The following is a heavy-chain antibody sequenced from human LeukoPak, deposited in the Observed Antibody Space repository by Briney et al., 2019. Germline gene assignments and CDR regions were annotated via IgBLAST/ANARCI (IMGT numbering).Heavy chain of an antibody. J-gene: IGHJ4*02. D-gene: IGHD3-10*01. Sequence: QPGGSLRLSCAASGFTFSSYWMSWVRQAPGQGLEWVANIKQDGSEKYYVDSVKGRFTISRDDSGNTLYLQLNSLRPEDTAVYYCARDSTYYYESGSSGPHYFDNWGQGTLVTVSS. CDR3: ARDSTYYYESGSSGPHYFDN. CDR1: GFTFSSYW. CDR2: IKQDGSEK. V-gene: IGHV3-7*01.